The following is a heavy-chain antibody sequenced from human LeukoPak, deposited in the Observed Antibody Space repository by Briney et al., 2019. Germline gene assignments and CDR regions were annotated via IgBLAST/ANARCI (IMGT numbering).Heavy chain of an antibody. CDR1: GYTFTSYG. Sequence: EASVKVSCKASGYTFTSYGISWVRQAPGQGLEWMGWISAYNGNTNYAQKLQGRVTMTTDTSTSTAYMELRSLRSGDTAVYYCARQPGIAAADVIDYWGQGTLVTVSS. D-gene: IGHD6-13*01. V-gene: IGHV1-18*01. CDR3: ARQPGIAAADVIDY. CDR2: ISAYNGNT. J-gene: IGHJ4*02.